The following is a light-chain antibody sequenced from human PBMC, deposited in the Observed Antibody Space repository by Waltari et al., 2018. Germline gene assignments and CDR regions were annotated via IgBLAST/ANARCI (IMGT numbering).Light chain of an antibody. J-gene: IGKJ4*01. Sequence: DLQLTRSPSSLSASVGNRVNITCRASHGFSSNLAWFQQRPGKAPKLLIYAASTLQSGVPSRFRGSGSGTDFTLTITSLQPEDFATYYCQQLYSYPLTFGGGTKVEIK. V-gene: IGKV1-9*01. CDR3: QQLYSYPLT. CDR1: HGFSSN. CDR2: AAS.